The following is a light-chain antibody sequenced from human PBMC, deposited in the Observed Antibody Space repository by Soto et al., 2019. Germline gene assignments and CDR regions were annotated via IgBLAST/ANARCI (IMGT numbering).Light chain of an antibody. V-gene: IGKV3-20*01. Sequence: EIVLTQSPGTLSLSPGERATLSCRASQSLSGSYLAWYQQKPGQAPRLLIYGASSRATGIPDRFSGSGSGTDFTLSISSLEPEDFAVYYCQQYDSSSWTFGQGTKVEIK. CDR1: QSLSGSY. J-gene: IGKJ1*01. CDR3: QQYDSSSWT. CDR2: GAS.